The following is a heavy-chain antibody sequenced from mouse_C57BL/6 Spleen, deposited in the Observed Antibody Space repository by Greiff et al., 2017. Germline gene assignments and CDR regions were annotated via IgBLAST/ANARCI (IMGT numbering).Heavy chain of an antibody. CDR2: IYPGDGDT. D-gene: IGHD3-2*02. V-gene: IGHV1-82*01. CDR1: GYAFSSSW. CDR3: AREGDSSGRFAY. Sequence: QVQLQQSGPELVKPGASVKISCKASGYAFSSSWMNWVKQRPGKGLEWIGRIYPGDGDTNYNGKFKGKATLTADKSSSTAYMQLSSLTSEDSAVYVCAREGDSSGRFAYWGQGTLVTVSA. J-gene: IGHJ3*01.